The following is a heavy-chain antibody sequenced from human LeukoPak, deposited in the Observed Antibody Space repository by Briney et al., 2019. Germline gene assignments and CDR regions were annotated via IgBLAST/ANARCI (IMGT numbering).Heavy chain of an antibody. V-gene: IGHV3-48*03. J-gene: IGHJ4*02. CDR1: GFSFSSYE. D-gene: IGHD2-15*01. CDR3: ASKGGFDD. CDR2: ISSSGSAI. Sequence: PGGSLRLSCAASGFSFSSYEMNWVRQAPGKGLEWVSYISSSGSAIFYADSVKGRFTISRDNAKNSLFLQMNRLRAEDTAFYYCASKGGFDDWGQGTLVTVSS.